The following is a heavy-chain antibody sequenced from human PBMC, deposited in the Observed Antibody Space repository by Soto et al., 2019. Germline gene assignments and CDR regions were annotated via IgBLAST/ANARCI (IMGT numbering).Heavy chain of an antibody. CDR3: ARDQGDSSGYYPPAFDI. V-gene: IGHV1-46*01. D-gene: IGHD3-22*01. J-gene: IGHJ3*02. CDR2: INPSGGST. Sequence: QVQLVQSGAEVKKPGASVKVSCKASGYTFTSYYMHWVRQAPGQGLEWMGIINPSGGSTRYAQKFQGRVTMTRDTSTNTVYMQLSSLRFEDTAVYYCARDQGDSSGYYPPAFDIWGQGTMVTVSS. CDR1: GYTFTSYY.